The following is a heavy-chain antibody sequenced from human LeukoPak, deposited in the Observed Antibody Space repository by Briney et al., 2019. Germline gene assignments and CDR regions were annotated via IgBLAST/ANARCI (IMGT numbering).Heavy chain of an antibody. CDR1: GFTFGDYG. Sequence: TGGSLRLSCTASGFTFGDYGMNWVRQAPGKGREGVGFIRTKAYGGTTEYAASVKGRFTISRDDSKTIAYPQMNSLKPEDTAVYLCTRVGHSSGWYNWFDPWGQGTLVAVSS. CDR2: IRTKAYGGTT. J-gene: IGHJ5*02. V-gene: IGHV3-49*04. CDR3: TRVGHSSGWYNWFDP. D-gene: IGHD6-19*01.